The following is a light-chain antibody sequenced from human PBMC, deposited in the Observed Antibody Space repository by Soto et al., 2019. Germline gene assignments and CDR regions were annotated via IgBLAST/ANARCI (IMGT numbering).Light chain of an antibody. CDR3: QSYDSSLSGWV. V-gene: IGLV1-40*01. Sequence: QPVLTQPPSVSGAPGQRVTISCTGSSSNIGAGYDVHWYQQLPGTAPKLLIHGNSNRPSGVPDRFSGSKSGTSASLAITGLQAEDEAEYYCQSYDSSLSGWVFGGGTKVTVL. CDR1: SSNIGAGYD. CDR2: GNS. J-gene: IGLJ2*01.